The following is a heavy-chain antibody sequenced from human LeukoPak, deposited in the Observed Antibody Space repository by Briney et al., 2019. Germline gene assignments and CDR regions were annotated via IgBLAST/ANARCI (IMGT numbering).Heavy chain of an antibody. CDR1: GGSFSGYY. Sequence: SETLSLTCAVYGGSFSGYYWSWIRQPPGKGLEWIGENNHSGSTNYNPSLKSRVTLSVDTSKNHFSLKLSSVTAADTAVYYCASIAARRGGYYYYGMDVWGQGTTVTVSS. J-gene: IGHJ6*02. V-gene: IGHV4-34*01. CDR3: ASIAARRGGYYYYGMDV. CDR2: NNHSGST. D-gene: IGHD6-6*01.